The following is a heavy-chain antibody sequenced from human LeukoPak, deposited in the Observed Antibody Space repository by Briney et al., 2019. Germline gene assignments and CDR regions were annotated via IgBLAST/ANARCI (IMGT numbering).Heavy chain of an antibody. Sequence: GASVKVSCKASGYTFTGYYMHWVRQAPGQGLEWMGWINPNSGGTNYAQKFQGRVAMTRDTSISTAYMELSRLRSDDTAVYYCARSADSGSYDFSDYWGQGTLVTVSS. V-gene: IGHV1-2*02. CDR1: GYTFTGYY. CDR2: INPNSGGT. J-gene: IGHJ4*02. CDR3: ARSADSGSYDFSDY. D-gene: IGHD1-26*01.